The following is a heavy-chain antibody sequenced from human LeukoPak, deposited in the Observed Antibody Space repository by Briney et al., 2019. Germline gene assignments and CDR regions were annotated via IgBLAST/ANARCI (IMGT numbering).Heavy chain of an antibody. CDR2: ISGSGGST. D-gene: IGHD5-12*01. V-gene: IGHV3-23*01. J-gene: IGHJ4*02. Sequence: GGSLRLSCAASGFTFSSYAMSWVRQAPGKGLEGVSAISGSGGSTYYADSVKGRFTISRDNSKNTLYLQMNSLRAEDTAVYYCAKDCAGYSGYDYSGFDYWGQGTLVTVSS. CDR3: AKDCAGYSGYDYSGFDY. CDR1: GFTFSSYA.